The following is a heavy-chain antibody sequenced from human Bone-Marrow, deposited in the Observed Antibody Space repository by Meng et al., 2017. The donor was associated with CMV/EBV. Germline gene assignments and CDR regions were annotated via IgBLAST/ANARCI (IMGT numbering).Heavy chain of an antibody. CDR3: ARSIVAPTVYFEN. V-gene: IGHV4-39*07. D-gene: IGHD1-26*01. CDR1: GGSISSSSYY. J-gene: IGHJ4*02. Sequence: SETLSLTCTVSGGSISSSSYYWAWIRQPPGKRLEWIGSVHHSGNTYFRPSLKSRATISVDTSNNQFSLRLSSVTATDTAMYYCARSIVAPTVYFENWGQGTLVTVSS. CDR2: VHHSGNT.